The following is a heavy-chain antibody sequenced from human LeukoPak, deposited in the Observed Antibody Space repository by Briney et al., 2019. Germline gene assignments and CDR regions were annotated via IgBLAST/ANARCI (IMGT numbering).Heavy chain of an antibody. Sequence: SETLSLICTVSGDAIRSYYWSWIRQPAGKGLEWIGRIYTSGSTNYNPSLQNRVTMSLDTSKNQFSLKLSSVTAADTAVYYCASTTYYYDSSGYYFLDYWGQGTLVTVSS. J-gene: IGHJ4*02. CDR1: GDAIRSYY. CDR3: ASTTYYYDSSGYYFLDY. D-gene: IGHD3-22*01. V-gene: IGHV4-4*07. CDR2: IYTSGST.